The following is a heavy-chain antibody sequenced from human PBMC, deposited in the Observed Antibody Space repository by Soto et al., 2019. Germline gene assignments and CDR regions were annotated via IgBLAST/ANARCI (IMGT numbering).Heavy chain of an antibody. J-gene: IGHJ4*02. Sequence: QVQLVESGGGVVQPGRSLRLSCAASGFTFSSYGMHWVRQAPGKGLEWVAVIWYDGSNEYYADSVKGRFTISRDNSKNTLDLQRNSLRAEGTAVYYCARGGYDYWGGYYTGYDYWGQGTLVTVSS. CDR1: GFTFSSYG. CDR3: ARGGYDYWGGYYTGYDY. V-gene: IGHV3-33*01. CDR2: IWYDGSNE. D-gene: IGHD3-3*01.